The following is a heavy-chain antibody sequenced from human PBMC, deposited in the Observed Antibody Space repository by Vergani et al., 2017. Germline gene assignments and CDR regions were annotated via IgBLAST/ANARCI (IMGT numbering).Heavy chain of an antibody. Sequence: QVQLVESGGGVVQPGRSLRLSCAASGFTFSSYGMHWVRQAPGKGLGWVAVISYDGSNKYYADSVKGRFTISRDNSKNTLYLQMNSLRAEDTAVYYCAGGRRGDYDFDYWGQGTLVTVSS. J-gene: IGHJ4*02. CDR2: ISYDGSNK. CDR1: GFTFSSYG. V-gene: IGHV3-30*03. CDR3: AGGRRGDYDFDY. D-gene: IGHD4-17*01.